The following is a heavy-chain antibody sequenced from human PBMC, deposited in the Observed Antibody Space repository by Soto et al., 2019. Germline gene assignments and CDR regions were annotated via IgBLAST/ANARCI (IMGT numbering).Heavy chain of an antibody. CDR2: ISWNSGSI. Sequence: GGSLRLSCAASGFTFDDYAMHWVRQAPGKVLEWVSGISWNSGSIGYADSVKGRFTISRDNAKNSLYLQMNSLRAEDTALYYCAKDRGSIAVAAYYFDYWGQGTLVTVSS. CDR3: AKDRGSIAVAAYYFDY. D-gene: IGHD6-19*01. V-gene: IGHV3-9*01. J-gene: IGHJ4*02. CDR1: GFTFDDYA.